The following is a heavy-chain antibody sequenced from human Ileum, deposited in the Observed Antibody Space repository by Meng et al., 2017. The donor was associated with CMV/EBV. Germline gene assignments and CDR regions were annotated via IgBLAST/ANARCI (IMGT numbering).Heavy chain of an antibody. D-gene: IGHD3-3*01. CDR3: ARDLGVVIYWFDP. Sequence: CKASGYTFTGYYMRWVRQAPGQGLEWMGWINHNSGGTNYAQKFQGRVTMTRDTSISTAYMELSRLRSDDTAVYYCARDLGVVIYWFDPWGQGTLVTVSS. CDR1: GYTFTGYY. V-gene: IGHV1-2*02. J-gene: IGHJ5*02. CDR2: INHNSGGT.